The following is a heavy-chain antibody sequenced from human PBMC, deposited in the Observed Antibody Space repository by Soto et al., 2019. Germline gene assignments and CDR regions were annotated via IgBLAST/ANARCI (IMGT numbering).Heavy chain of an antibody. D-gene: IGHD1-26*01. Sequence: QVQLVQSGAEVKKPGSSVKVSCKASGGTFSSYTISWVRQAPGQGLEWMGRIIPILGIANYAQKFQGRVTITADKSTRTAYRELSSVRSEDTAVYCCARRKATLDYYGMDVWGQGTTVTVSS. CDR2: IIPILGIA. V-gene: IGHV1-69*02. CDR1: GGTFSSYT. CDR3: ARRKATLDYYGMDV. J-gene: IGHJ6*02.